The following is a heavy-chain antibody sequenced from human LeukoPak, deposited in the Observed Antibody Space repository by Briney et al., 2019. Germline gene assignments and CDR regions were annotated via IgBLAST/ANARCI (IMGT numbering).Heavy chain of an antibody. Sequence: GGSLRLSCAASGFTFTNYWMHWVRQAPGKGLVWVSRINTNGIITGYADSVKGQFTITRDNAKNTLYLQMNSLRADDTAVYYCARDGPPFDYWGQGTLVTVSS. V-gene: IGHV3-74*01. CDR2: INTNGIIT. CDR1: GFTFTNYW. D-gene: IGHD3/OR15-3a*01. J-gene: IGHJ4*02. CDR3: ARDGPPFDY.